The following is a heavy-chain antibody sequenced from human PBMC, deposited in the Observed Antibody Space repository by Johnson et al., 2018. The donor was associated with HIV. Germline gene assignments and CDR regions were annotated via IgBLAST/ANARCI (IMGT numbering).Heavy chain of an antibody. CDR3: ARAYSDISGYYPHAFHV. V-gene: IGHV3-53*01. Sequence: EKLVESGGGLVQPGGSLRLSCAASGFSISYDYMSWVRQAPGKGLEWVSSIYSGGNTYHADSVMGRFTISRDKSENTVYLQMNRLRAEDTAVYFCARAYSDISGYYPHAFHVWGQGTVVIVSS. D-gene: IGHD3-22*01. CDR1: GFSISYDY. CDR2: IYSGGNT. J-gene: IGHJ3*01.